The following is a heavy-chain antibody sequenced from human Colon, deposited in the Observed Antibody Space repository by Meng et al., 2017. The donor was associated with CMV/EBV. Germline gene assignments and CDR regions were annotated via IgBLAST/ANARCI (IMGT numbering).Heavy chain of an antibody. CDR3: ARDKVAVAGNGGQNYYYYYGMDV. Sequence: ASVKVSCKASGYTLTSYYIHWVRQSPGQGLEWMGTINPSVGTNSHGQKFQGRVTLTRDTSTSTVYMELSSLRSEDTALYYCARDKVAVAGNGGQNYYYYYGMDVWGQGTTVTVSS. CDR2: INPSVGTN. CDR1: GYTLTSYY. V-gene: IGHV1-46*01. J-gene: IGHJ6*02. D-gene: IGHD6-19*01.